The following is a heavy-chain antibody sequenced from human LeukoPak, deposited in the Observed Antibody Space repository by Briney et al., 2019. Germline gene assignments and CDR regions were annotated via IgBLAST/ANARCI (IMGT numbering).Heavy chain of an antibody. CDR3: AKDGTTRYDILTGYWH. D-gene: IGHD3-9*01. V-gene: IGHV3-30*02. J-gene: IGHJ4*02. CDR1: GFTFSSYG. Sequence: GGSLRLSCAASGFTFSSYGMHWVRQAPGKGLEGVAFIRYDGSNKYYADSVKGRFTISRDNSKNTLYLQMNSLRAEDTAVYYCAKDGTTRYDILTGYWHWGQGTLVTVSS. CDR2: IRYDGSNK.